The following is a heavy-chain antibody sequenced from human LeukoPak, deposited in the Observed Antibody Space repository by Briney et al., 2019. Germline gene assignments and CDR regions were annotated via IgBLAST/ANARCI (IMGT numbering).Heavy chain of an antibody. CDR1: GFTFSSYA. V-gene: IGHV3-23*01. Sequence: GGSLRLSCAASGFTFSSYAMSWVRQAPGKGLEWVSAISDSGGSTYYADSVKGRFTISRDNSKNTLYLQMNSLRAEDKAVYYCAKTSSGWYDAFDIWGQGTMVTVSS. CDR3: AKTSSGWYDAFDI. D-gene: IGHD6-19*01. CDR2: ISDSGGST. J-gene: IGHJ3*02.